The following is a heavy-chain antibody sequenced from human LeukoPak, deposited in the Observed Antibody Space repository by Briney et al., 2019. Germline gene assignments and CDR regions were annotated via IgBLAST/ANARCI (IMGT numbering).Heavy chain of an antibody. Sequence: ASVKVSCKASGGTFSSYAISWVRQAPGQGLEWMGRTIPILGIANYAQKFQGRVTITVDKSTSTAYMELSSLRSEDTAVYYCARDKGDSSSWYDNWFDPWGQGTLVTVSS. J-gene: IGHJ5*02. CDR1: GGTFSSYA. D-gene: IGHD6-13*01. CDR3: ARDKGDSSSWYDNWFDP. CDR2: TIPILGIA. V-gene: IGHV1-69*04.